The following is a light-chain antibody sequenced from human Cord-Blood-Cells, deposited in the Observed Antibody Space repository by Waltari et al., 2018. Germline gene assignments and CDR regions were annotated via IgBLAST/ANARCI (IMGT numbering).Light chain of an antibody. CDR1: SSHVGGSNY. V-gene: IGLV2-11*01. J-gene: IGLJ1*01. Sequence: QSALTQPRSVSGSPGQSVTIPCPGTSSHVGGSNYVSWYQQHPGKAPKLMIYDVSKRPSGVPDRFSGSKSGNTASLTISGLQAEDEADYYCCSYAGSYVFGTGTKVTVL. CDR3: CSYAGSYV. CDR2: DVS.